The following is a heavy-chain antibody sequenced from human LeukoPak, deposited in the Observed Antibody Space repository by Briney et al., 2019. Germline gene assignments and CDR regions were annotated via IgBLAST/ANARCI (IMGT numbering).Heavy chain of an antibody. Sequence: ASVKVSCKVSGYTLTELSMHWVRQAPGKGLEWMGGFDPEDGETIYAQKFQGRVTMTEDTSTDTAYMELSSLRSEDTAVYYCATPPGITGTYGTDYYGMDVWGQGTKVNVSS. D-gene: IGHD1-7*01. CDR3: ATPPGITGTYGTDYYGMDV. V-gene: IGHV1-24*01. CDR1: GYTLTELS. CDR2: FDPEDGET. J-gene: IGHJ6*02.